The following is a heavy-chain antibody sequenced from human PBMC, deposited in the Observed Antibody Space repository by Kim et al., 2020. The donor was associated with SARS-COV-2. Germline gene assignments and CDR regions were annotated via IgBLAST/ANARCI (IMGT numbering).Heavy chain of an antibody. CDR1: GGSFSGFQ. Sequence: SETLSLTCAVYGGSFSGFQWTWIRQTPGKGLEWIGEINPSGSTNYNPSLKSRVSMSVDTSKNQFSLRLTSVTAADTAVYYCSRGAPGHWGQGNLVTVPS. CDR3: SRGAPGH. CDR2: INPSGST. V-gene: IGHV4-34*01. J-gene: IGHJ1*01.